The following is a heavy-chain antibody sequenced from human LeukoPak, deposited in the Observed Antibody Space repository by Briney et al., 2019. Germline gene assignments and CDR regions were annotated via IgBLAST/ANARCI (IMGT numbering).Heavy chain of an antibody. J-gene: IGHJ6*02. CDR2: ISRGAGTT. Sequence: PGGSLRLSCAASGFTFSGYAMDWVRQAPGKGLEWISSISRGAGTTYYAASVKGRFAISGDHSKNTVYPQMTSLRAEDTAVYYCAKRGDYYYYGMDVWGHGTTVTVSS. CDR1: GFTFSGYA. CDR3: AKRGDYYYYGMDV. V-gene: IGHV3-23*01.